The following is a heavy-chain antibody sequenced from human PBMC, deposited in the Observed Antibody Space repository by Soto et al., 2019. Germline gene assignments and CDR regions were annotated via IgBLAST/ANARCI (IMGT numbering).Heavy chain of an antibody. CDR3: ARASWGYFDY. Sequence: PLTSTVSDGTIRDFYWSWIRQPPGKGLEWIGYISSSGNTNYNPSLKSRVSISVDTSKNQFSLKLSPVTAADTAVYYCARASWGYFDYWGQGTLVTVSS. D-gene: IGHD3-16*01. J-gene: IGHJ4*02. CDR2: ISSSGNT. V-gene: IGHV4-59*01. CDR1: DGTIRDFY.